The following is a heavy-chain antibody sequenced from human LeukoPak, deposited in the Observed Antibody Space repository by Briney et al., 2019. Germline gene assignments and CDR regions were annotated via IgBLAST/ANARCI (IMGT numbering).Heavy chain of an antibody. V-gene: IGHV4-59*12. Sequence: SETPSLTCTVSGGSISSYYWSWIRQPPGKGLEWIGYIYYSGSTNYNPSLKSRVTISVDTSKNQFSLKLSSVTAADTAVYYCAKNGQSGFSFDPWGQGTLVTVSS. D-gene: IGHD2-8*01. CDR3: AKNGQSGFSFDP. CDR2: IYYSGST. CDR1: GGSISSYY. J-gene: IGHJ5*02.